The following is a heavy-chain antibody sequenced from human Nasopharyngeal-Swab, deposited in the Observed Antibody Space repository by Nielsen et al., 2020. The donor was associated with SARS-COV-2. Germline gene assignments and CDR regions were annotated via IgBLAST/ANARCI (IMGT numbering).Heavy chain of an antibody. V-gene: IGHV4-59*01. Sequence: ETLSLTCSVSGASISRYSWSWIRQSPGKGLEWIGYIYYSGGTDYNPSLKSRVTISLDTSKSQFSLKLNSVTAADTAVYYCARDPLYSGYESRAFDMWGQGEMVTVSS. CDR2: IYYSGGT. CDR1: GASISRYS. D-gene: IGHD5-12*01. CDR3: ARDPLYSGYESRAFDM. J-gene: IGHJ3*02.